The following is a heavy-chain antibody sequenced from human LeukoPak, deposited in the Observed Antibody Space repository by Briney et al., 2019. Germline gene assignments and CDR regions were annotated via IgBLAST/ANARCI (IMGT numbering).Heavy chain of an antibody. J-gene: IGHJ6*02. V-gene: IGHV1-24*01. CDR1: GYTLTELS. CDR2: FDPEDGET. D-gene: IGHD7-27*01. Sequence: ASVKVSCKVSGYTLTELSMHWVRQAPGKGLEWMGGFDPEDGETIYAQKFQGRVTMTEDTSTDTAYMELSNLRSEDTAVYYCATASLSGVYYYYYGMDVWGQGTTVTVSS. CDR3: ATASLSGVYYYYYGMDV.